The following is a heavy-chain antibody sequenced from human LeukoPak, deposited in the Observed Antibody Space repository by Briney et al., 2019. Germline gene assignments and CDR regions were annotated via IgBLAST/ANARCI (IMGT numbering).Heavy chain of an antibody. CDR1: GGTISSYY. Sequence: SETLSLTCTVSGGTISSYYWSWIRQPPGKGLEWIGYIYYSGSTYYNPSLKSRVTISVDTSKNQFSLKLSSETAADTAVYYCATGHSSSASSCWYFDLWGRGTLVTVSS. V-gene: IGHV4-59*01. J-gene: IGHJ2*01. D-gene: IGHD2-2*01. CDR3: ATGHSSSASSCWYFDL. CDR2: IYYSGST.